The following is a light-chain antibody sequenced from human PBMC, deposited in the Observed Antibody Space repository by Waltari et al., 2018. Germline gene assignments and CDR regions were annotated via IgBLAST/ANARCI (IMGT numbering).Light chain of an antibody. CDR2: ANT. V-gene: IGLV1-40*01. Sequence: QSVLTQPPSLSGAPGQGVTIPCTGRSSNIGAGYDIHWYQHLPGTAPKLLISANTNRPSGVPDRFSASKSGTSASLVITGLQAEDEADYYCQSYDTSLNVVFGGGTKLTVL. CDR3: QSYDTSLNVV. J-gene: IGLJ2*01. CDR1: SSNIGAGYD.